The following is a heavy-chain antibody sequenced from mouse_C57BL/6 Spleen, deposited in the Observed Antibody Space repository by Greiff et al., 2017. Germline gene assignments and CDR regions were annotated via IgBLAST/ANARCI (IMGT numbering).Heavy chain of an antibody. Sequence: LQQSGAELVRPGSSVKLSCKYSYFAFMASAMHWVKQRPGHGLEWIGSFTMYSDATEYSENFKGKATLTANTSSSTAYMELSSLTSEDSAVYYCARGNDFDYWGQGTTLTVSS. V-gene: IGHV1-49*01. CDR2: FTMYSDAT. D-gene: IGHD2-3*01. CDR1: YFAFMASA. J-gene: IGHJ2*01. CDR3: ARGNDFDY.